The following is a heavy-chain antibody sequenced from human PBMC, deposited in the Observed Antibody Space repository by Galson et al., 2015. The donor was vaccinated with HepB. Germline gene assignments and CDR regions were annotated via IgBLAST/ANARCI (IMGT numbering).Heavy chain of an antibody. Sequence: SLRLSCAAFGFTFRNYWMSWVRQAPGKGLAWVATINQDGSEKYYVDSVKGRFTVSRDNAKNSLHLQMNNLRAEDTAVYYCVRGSETHGKLFESWGQGILVTVSS. CDR3: VRGSETHGKLFES. CDR2: INQDGSEK. J-gene: IGHJ4*02. CDR1: GFTFRNYW. V-gene: IGHV3-7*03.